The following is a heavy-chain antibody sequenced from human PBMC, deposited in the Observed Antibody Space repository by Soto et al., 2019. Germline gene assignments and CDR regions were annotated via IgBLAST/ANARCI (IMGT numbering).Heavy chain of an antibody. D-gene: IGHD5-12*01. CDR3: ARHHGPTTSENWCDP. CDR1: GYTFFTYD. Sequence: QVHLVQSGVEVKTPGASVKVSCQASGYTFFTYDISWLRQAPGQGLELMGWISTYSGDTKYAQKFQGRVTMTTDTSTTKAYLELRSLRSYDTAVYYCARHHGPTTSENWCDPWGQGTLVTVSS. V-gene: IGHV1-18*01. J-gene: IGHJ5*02. CDR2: ISTYSGDT.